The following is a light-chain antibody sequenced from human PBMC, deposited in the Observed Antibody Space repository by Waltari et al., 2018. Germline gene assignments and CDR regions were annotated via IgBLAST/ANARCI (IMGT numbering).Light chain of an antibody. J-gene: IGLJ3*02. CDR2: DVS. CDR3: NSYTGSSSWV. V-gene: IGLV2-14*01. CDR1: SSDVGFYNY. Sequence: QSALTQPASVSGSPGKSITISCTGTSSDVGFYNYVSWYQQHPGKAPKLIIYDVSERPSGVSDRFSGSKSGNTASLTISGLQAEDEADYYCNSYTGSSSWVFGGGTKLTVL.